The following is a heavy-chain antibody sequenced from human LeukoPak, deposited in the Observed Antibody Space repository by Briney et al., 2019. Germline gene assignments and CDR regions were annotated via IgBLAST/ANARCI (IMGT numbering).Heavy chain of an antibody. J-gene: IGHJ6*03. CDR1: GGSISSYY. CDR3: ARRGSITIFGVVTDYYYYMDV. V-gene: IGHV4-59*12. Sequence: SETLSLTCTVSGGSISSYYWSWIRQPPGKGLEWIGYIYYSGNTNYNPSLKSRVTISLDTSKNQFSLKLSSVTAADTAVYYCARRGSITIFGVVTDYYYYMDVWGKGTTVTVSS. D-gene: IGHD3-3*01. CDR2: IYYSGNT.